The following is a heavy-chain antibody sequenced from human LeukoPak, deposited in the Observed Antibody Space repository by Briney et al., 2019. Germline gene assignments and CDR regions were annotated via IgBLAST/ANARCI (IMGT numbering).Heavy chain of an antibody. CDR2: ISWNSGSI. J-gene: IGHJ4*02. CDR1: GFTFDDYA. V-gene: IGHV3-9*01. D-gene: IGHD1-1*01. Sequence: GGSLRLSCAASGFTFDDYAMHWVRQAPGKGLEWVSGISWNSGSIGYADSVKGRFTISRDNAKNSLYLQMNSLRAEDTAVYYCAKDRRQTGLYYFDYWGQGTLVIVSS. CDR3: AKDRRQTGLYYFDY.